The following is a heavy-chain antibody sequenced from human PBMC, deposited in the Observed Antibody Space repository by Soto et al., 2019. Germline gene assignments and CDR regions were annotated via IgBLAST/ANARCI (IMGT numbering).Heavy chain of an antibody. CDR3: ARDRKWELLPTFDY. CDR2: ISAYNGNT. Sequence: GASVKVSCKASGHTFTSYGISWVRQAPGQGLEWMGWISAYNGNTNYAQKLQGRVTMTTDTSTSTAYMELRSLRSDDTAVYYCARDRKWELLPTFDYWGQGTLVTVSS. D-gene: IGHD1-26*01. J-gene: IGHJ4*02. CDR1: GHTFTSYG. V-gene: IGHV1-18*01.